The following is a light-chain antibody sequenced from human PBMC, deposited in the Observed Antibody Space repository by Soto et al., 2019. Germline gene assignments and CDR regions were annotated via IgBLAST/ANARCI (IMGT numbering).Light chain of an antibody. CDR2: DVS. Sequence: QSVLTQPASVSGSPGQSIAISCTGTSSDVGGYNYVSWYQQHSGKTPNLMIYDVSNRPSGVSNRFSGSKSGNTASLTISGLQAEDEADYYCSSYTSSSTWVFGGGTKLTVL. V-gene: IGLV2-14*01. J-gene: IGLJ3*02. CDR3: SSYTSSSTWV. CDR1: SSDVGGYNY.